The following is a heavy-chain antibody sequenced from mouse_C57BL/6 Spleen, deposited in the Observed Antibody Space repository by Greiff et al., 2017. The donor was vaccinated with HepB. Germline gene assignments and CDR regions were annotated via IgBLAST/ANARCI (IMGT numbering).Heavy chain of an antibody. CDR3: ARRGGYDYGGAMDY. CDR2: INPGSGGT. Sequence: QVQLQQSGAELVRPGTSVKVSCKASGYAFTNYLIEWVKQRPGQGLEWIGVINPGSGGTNYNEKFKGKATLTADKSSSTAYMQLSSLTSEDSAVYFCARRGGYDYGGAMDYWGQGTSVTVSS. CDR1: GYAFTNYL. V-gene: IGHV1-54*01. J-gene: IGHJ4*01. D-gene: IGHD2-4*01.